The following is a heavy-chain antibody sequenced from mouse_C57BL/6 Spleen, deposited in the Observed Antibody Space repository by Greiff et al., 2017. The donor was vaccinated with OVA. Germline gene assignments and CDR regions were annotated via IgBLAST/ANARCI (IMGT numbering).Heavy chain of an antibody. CDR3: ARGGNYGHFDV. J-gene: IGHJ1*03. V-gene: IGHV1-42*01. Sequence: VQLQQSGPELVKPGASVKISCKASGYSFTGYYMNWVKQSPEKSLEWIGEINPSTGGTTYNQKFKAKATLTVDKSSSTAYMQLKSLTSEDSAVYYCARGGNYGHFDVWGTGTTVTVAS. CDR2: INPSTGGT. D-gene: IGHD1-1*02. CDR1: GYSFTGYY.